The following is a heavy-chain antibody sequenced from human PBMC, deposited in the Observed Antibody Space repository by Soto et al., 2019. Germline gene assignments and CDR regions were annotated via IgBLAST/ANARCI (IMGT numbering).Heavy chain of an antibody. CDR3: AKDGYCTSTSCSTNWFDP. Sequence: GGSLILSCAASGFTFSSYAMSWVRQAPGKGLEWVSAISGSGGSTYYADSVKGRFTISRDNSKNTLYLQMSSLRAEDTAVYYCAKDGYCTSTSCSTNWFDPWGQGTLVTVSS. CDR2: ISGSGGST. CDR1: GFTFSSYA. V-gene: IGHV3-23*01. D-gene: IGHD2-2*03. J-gene: IGHJ5*02.